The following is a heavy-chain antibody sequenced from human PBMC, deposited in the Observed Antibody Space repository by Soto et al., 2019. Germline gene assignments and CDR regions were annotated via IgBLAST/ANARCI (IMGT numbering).Heavy chain of an antibody. CDR1: GFTFNSYA. Sequence: EVQLLESGGGLVQPGGSLRLSCAASGFTFNSYAMNWVRQAPGKGLEWVSSISSSGSKTYYADSMKGRFTISRDNSKSTLSLLMDSLRAEDTAIYYCAKDILAVRYFDWLPFFDYWGQGTLVTVSS. CDR3: AKDILAVRYFDWLPFFDY. D-gene: IGHD3-9*01. J-gene: IGHJ4*02. V-gene: IGHV3-23*01. CDR2: ISSSGSKT.